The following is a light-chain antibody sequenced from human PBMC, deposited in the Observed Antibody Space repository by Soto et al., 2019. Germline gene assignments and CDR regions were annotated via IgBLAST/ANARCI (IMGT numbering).Light chain of an antibody. CDR2: DAS. Sequence: DIQMTQSPSSLSASVGDRVTITCQASQDISNYLNWYQQKPGKAPKLLIYDASILETGVPSRFSGTGSGTAFIFTITSLQPEDFATYYGQQYDKVPPLTFGGGTKVEIK. CDR1: QDISNY. CDR3: QQYDKVPPLT. J-gene: IGKJ4*01. V-gene: IGKV1-33*01.